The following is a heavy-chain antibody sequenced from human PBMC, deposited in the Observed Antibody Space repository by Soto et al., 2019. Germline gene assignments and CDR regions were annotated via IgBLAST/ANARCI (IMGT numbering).Heavy chain of an antibody. CDR2: ISSSSSYI. Sequence: GGSLRLSCAASGFTFSSYAMSWVRQAPGKGLEWVSSISSSSSYIYYADSVKGRFTISRDNAKNSLYLQMNSLRAEDTAVYYCARVGNDYSNYGTFDYWGQGTLVTVSS. D-gene: IGHD4-4*01. V-gene: IGHV3-21*01. J-gene: IGHJ4*02. CDR3: ARVGNDYSNYGTFDY. CDR1: GFTFSSYA.